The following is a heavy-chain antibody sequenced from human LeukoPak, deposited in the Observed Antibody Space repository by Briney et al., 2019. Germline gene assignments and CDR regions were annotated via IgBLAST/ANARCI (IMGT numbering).Heavy chain of an antibody. Sequence: SVKVSCKASGGTFSSYAISWVRQAPGQGLEWMGRIIPIFGTANYAQKFQGRVTITTDESTSTAYTELSSLRSEDTAVYYCASQVYYDSSKRIDYWGQGTLVTVSS. V-gene: IGHV1-69*05. CDR3: ASQVYYDSSKRIDY. CDR1: GGTFSSYA. J-gene: IGHJ4*02. D-gene: IGHD3-22*01. CDR2: IIPIFGTA.